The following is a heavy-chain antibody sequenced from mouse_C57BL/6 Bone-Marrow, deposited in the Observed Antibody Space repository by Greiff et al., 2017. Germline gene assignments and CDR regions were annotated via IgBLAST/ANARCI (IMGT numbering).Heavy chain of an antibody. CDR3: TMSAMDY. CDR1: GFNIQDDY. CDR2: IDPEIGDT. J-gene: IGHJ4*01. Sequence: EVMLVEPGAELVRPGASVKLSCTASGFNIQDDYMHWVKPRPEQGLEWIGGIDPEIGDTEYASKFQGKATITEYTSANTAYLQLSSLTSEDSAVYYCTMSAMDYWGQVTSVTVSA. V-gene: IGHV14-4*01.